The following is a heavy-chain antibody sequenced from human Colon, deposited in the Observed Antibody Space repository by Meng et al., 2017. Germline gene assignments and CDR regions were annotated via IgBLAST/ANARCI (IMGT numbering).Heavy chain of an antibody. V-gene: IGHV1-2*06. CDR1: GVSFTYCY. Sequence: ELNEPGASVQVSWKASGVSFTYCYVHLVLQAPGQGLEWMGRIIPSIGVANSAQNFQGRVTLTLDTSISTAYMELSSLRSDYTAXYYCARDGGNYDFDYWGQGTLVTVSS. CDR2: IIPSIGVA. D-gene: IGHD1-7*01. CDR3: ARDGGNYDFDY. J-gene: IGHJ4*02.